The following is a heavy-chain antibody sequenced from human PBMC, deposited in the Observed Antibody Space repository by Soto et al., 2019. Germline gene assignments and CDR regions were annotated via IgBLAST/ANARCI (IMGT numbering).Heavy chain of an antibody. CDR1: GGSISSSSYY. CDR3: ASRVLDYYGSGSSDY. Sequence: PSETLSLTCTVSGGSISSSSYYWGWIRQPPGKGLEWIGSIYYSGSTYYNPSLKSRVTISVDTSKNQFSLKLSSVTAADTAVYYCASRVLDYYGSGSSDYWGQGTLVTVSS. V-gene: IGHV4-39*01. CDR2: IYYSGST. D-gene: IGHD3-10*01. J-gene: IGHJ4*02.